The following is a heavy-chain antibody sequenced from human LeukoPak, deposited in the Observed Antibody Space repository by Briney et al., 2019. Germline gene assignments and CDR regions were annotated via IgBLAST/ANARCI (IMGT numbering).Heavy chain of an antibody. CDR2: ISDSGGST. Sequence: GGSLRLSCAASGFTFSTYAMSWVRQAPGKGLEWVSAISDSGGSTYYADSVKGRFTISRDNSKNRMYLQMNRLRAEDTAVYYCAKDPISMIRADSYFDYWGQGTLVTVSS. CDR1: GFTFSTYA. V-gene: IGHV3-23*01. D-gene: IGHD3-10*01. CDR3: AKDPISMIRADSYFDY. J-gene: IGHJ4*02.